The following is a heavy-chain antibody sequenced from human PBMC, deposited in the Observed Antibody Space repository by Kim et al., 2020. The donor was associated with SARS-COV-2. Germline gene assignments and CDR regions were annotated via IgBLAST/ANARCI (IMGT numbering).Heavy chain of an antibody. CDR2: IYYSGST. CDR1: GGSISTYY. CDR3: SRAGSGWYYGMDV. D-gene: IGHD6-19*01. J-gene: IGHJ6*02. Sequence: SETLSLTCTVSGGSISTYYWSWIRQPPGKGLEWIGYIYYSGSTNYNPYLKRRVTISVDTSKNQFSLKLSYVTAADTAVYYCSRAGSGWYYGMDVWGRGTTVTVSS. V-gene: IGHV4-59*13.